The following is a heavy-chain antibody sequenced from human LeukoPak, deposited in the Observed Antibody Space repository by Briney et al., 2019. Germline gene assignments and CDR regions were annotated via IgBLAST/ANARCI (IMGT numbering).Heavy chain of an antibody. CDR1: GGSISSYY. J-gene: IGHJ6*03. Sequence: SETLSLTCTVSGGSISSYYWSWNRQPPGKGLEWIGYIYYSGSTNYNPSLKSRVTISVDTPKNQFYLKLSSVPAAGTAVYDCSRDSHFWSGDVLGRREEYYYYYMDVWGKGTTVTVSS. D-gene: IGHD3-3*02. CDR3: SRDSHFWSGDVLGRREEYYYYYMDV. CDR2: IYYSGST. V-gene: IGHV4-59*01.